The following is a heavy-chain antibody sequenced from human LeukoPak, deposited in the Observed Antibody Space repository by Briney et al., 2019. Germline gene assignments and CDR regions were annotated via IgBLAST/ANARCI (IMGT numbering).Heavy chain of an antibody. V-gene: IGHV3-74*01. J-gene: IGHJ4*02. CDR3: LRGSGYYGDFDY. Sequence: GGSLRLSCAASGFAFGNYWMHWVRQAPGKGLVWDSRINSDGSSSDYADSVKGRFTISRDNAKNTLYLQMNSLRAEDTAVYYCLRGSGYYGDFDYWGQGILVIVSS. CDR2: INSDGSSS. D-gene: IGHD3-3*01. CDR1: GFAFGNYW.